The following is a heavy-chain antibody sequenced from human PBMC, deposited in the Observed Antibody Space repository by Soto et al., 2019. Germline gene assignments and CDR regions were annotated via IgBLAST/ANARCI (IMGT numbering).Heavy chain of an antibody. J-gene: IGHJ5*02. D-gene: IGHD3-10*01. V-gene: IGHV1-18*01. Sequence: QVQLVQSGAEVKKPGASVKVSAKASGNTFTNYGISWVRQAPGQGLEWMGWISAYNGNTKYAQKLQGRVTMTTDTSTSTAYMELRSLRSDDTAVYYCARGVGSGSYYNQYNWFDPWGQGTLVTVSS. CDR1: GNTFTNYG. CDR2: ISAYNGNT. CDR3: ARGVGSGSYYNQYNWFDP.